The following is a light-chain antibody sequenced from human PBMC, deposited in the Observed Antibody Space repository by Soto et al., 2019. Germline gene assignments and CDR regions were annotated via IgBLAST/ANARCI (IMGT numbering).Light chain of an antibody. CDR3: SSYAGSNNYV. CDR1: SSDVGGYNY. V-gene: IGLV2-8*01. CDR2: EVS. J-gene: IGLJ1*01. Sequence: QSVLTQPPSASGSPGQSVTISCTGTSSDVGGYNYVSWYQQHPSKAPKLMIYEVSKRPSGVPDRFSGSKSGNTASLTVSGLQAEDKADYYCSSYAGSNNYVFGTGTKVTVL.